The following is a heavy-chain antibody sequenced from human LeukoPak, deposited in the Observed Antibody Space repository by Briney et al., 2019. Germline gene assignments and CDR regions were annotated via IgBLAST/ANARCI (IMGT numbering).Heavy chain of an antibody. CDR3: ARYEQLTGFDP. Sequence: PSETLSLTCTVSGGSISSYYWSWIRQPPGKGLEWIGYIYYSGSTNYNPSLKSRVTISVDTSKNQFSLKLSSVTAADTAVYYCARYEQLTGFDPWGQGTLVTVSS. D-gene: IGHD6-6*01. J-gene: IGHJ5*02. CDR2: IYYSGST. V-gene: IGHV4-59*01. CDR1: GGSISSYY.